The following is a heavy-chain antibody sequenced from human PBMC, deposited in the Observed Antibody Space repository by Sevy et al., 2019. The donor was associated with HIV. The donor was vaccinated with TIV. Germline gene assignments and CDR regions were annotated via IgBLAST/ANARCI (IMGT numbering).Heavy chain of an antibody. CDR1: GFTFTYAW. Sequence: GGSLRLSCAASGFTFTYAWMSWVRQAPGKGLEWVGRIKSKPDGGTTDYATPVKGRFTISRDDSKNTVYLQMNSLKTGDTAVYYCATDPIIVLLVTDGMDVWGQGTTVTVSS. J-gene: IGHJ6*02. CDR2: IKSKPDGGTT. D-gene: IGHD2-8*02. V-gene: IGHV3-15*01. CDR3: ATDPIIVLLVTDGMDV.